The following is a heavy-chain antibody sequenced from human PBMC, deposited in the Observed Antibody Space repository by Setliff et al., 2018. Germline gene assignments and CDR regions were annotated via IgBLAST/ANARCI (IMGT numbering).Heavy chain of an antibody. D-gene: IGHD3-16*01. J-gene: IGHJ3*01. CDR1: GYAFTDNY. Sequence: GASVKVSCKTSGYAFTDNYIHWVRQAPGQELEWMGWINPKTGGTNLAQKFQGWVSMTRDTSITTAYMELSRLTSDDMAVYFCARSDHLVVDGFDVWGQGTMVTVSS. V-gene: IGHV1-2*04. CDR2: INPKTGGT. CDR3: ARSDHLVVDGFDV.